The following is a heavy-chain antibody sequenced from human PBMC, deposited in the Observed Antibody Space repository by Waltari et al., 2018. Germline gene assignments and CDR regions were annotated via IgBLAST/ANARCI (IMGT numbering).Heavy chain of an antibody. V-gene: IGHV3-21*01. CDR2: VSSVSSYI. CDR1: GFTFSSYT. CDR3: AREWGVMVGTAGYYFDY. Sequence: EVQLVGSGGGLVKPGGSLRLSCAASGFTFSSYTMNWVRQAPGKWLELVSSVSSVSSYIYHADSVKGRFTSSRDNAKNSLYLQMNSLRAEDTAVYYCAREWGVMVGTAGYYFDYGGQGTLVTVSS. D-gene: IGHD2-15*01. J-gene: IGHJ4*02.